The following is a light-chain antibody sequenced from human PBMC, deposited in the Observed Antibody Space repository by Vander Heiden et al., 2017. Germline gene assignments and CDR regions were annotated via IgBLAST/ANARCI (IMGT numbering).Light chain of an antibody. CDR3: RSYDSSLRGPVV. J-gene: IGLJ2*01. V-gene: IGLV1-40*01. Sequence: QFLLTQPPPVSGAPGQRVTISRTGSSSNIGAGYDGHWYQQLPGTAPKLLIYGNSNRPSGVPDRCSGAKSGTSSSLAITGRQAEDEADYYCRSYDSSLRGPVVFGGGTKLTVL. CDR2: GNS. CDR1: SSNIGAGYD.